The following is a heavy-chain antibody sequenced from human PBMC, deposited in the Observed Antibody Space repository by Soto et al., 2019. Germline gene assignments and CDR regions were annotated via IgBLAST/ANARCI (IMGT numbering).Heavy chain of an antibody. Sequence: QVQLAQSGAEVKKPGASVTVSCKASGYSFSTNGVSWVRQAPGQGLEWMGWISANTGDTLYAEKFEDRITLTADTPTTTAYMELRSLRPDDTATYFCAPDKGDFTFGPWGQGTLITVSS. CDR3: APDKGDFTFGP. CDR2: ISANTGDT. CDR1: GYSFSTNG. D-gene: IGHD3-3*01. J-gene: IGHJ5*02. V-gene: IGHV1-18*04.